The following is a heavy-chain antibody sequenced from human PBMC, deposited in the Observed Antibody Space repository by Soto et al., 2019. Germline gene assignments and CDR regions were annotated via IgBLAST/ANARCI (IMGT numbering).Heavy chain of an antibody. CDR2: IYYSGST. D-gene: IGHD6-19*01. V-gene: IGHV4-39*01. CDR1: GGSISSSSYY. CDR3: ATLQWLSHNWFDP. Sequence: QLQLQESGPGLVKPSETLSLTCTVSGGSISSSSYYWGWIRQPPGKGLEWIGSIYYSGSTYYNPTFKSRATISVDTSKNQFSLKLSSVTAADTAVYYCATLQWLSHNWFDPWGQGTLVTVSS. J-gene: IGHJ5*02.